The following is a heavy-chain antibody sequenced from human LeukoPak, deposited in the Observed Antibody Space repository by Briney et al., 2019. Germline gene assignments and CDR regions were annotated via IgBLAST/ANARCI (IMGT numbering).Heavy chain of an antibody. CDR2: IYYSGST. D-gene: IGHD3-10*01. Sequence: PSETLSLTCTVSGASISSGDYYWSWIRQPPGKGLEWIGYIYYSGSTSYNPSLKSRVSIAVDTSKNQFSLKLSAVTAADTAVYYCAQGQGVEWGQGTLVTVSS. CDR3: AQGQGVE. V-gene: IGHV4-30-4*01. J-gene: IGHJ4*02. CDR1: GASISSGDYY.